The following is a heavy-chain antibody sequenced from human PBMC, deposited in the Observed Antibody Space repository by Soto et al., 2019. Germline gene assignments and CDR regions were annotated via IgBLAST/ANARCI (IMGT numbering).Heavy chain of an antibody. D-gene: IGHD1-26*01. CDR2: INPSGGST. Sequence: QVQLVQSGAEVKKPGASVKVSCKASGYTFTRYYMHWVRQAPGQGLEWMGIINPSGGSTSYAQKFQGRVTMTGDTSTSTVYMELSSLRSEDTAVYYCARESMSAREVDPYWGQGTLVTVSS. V-gene: IGHV1-46*01. J-gene: IGHJ4*02. CDR3: ARESMSAREVDPY. CDR1: GYTFTRYY.